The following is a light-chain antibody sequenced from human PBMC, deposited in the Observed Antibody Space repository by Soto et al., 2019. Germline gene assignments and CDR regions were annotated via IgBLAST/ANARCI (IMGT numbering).Light chain of an antibody. CDR2: DVN. CDR3: SSYTSSNTLYV. V-gene: IGLV2-14*01. J-gene: IGLJ1*01. CDR1: SSDVGGYNY. Sequence: QSALTQPASVSGSPGQSITISCTGTSSDVGGYNYVSWYQQHPGKAPKLMIYDVNNRPSGVSDRFSGSKSGNTASLTISGLQDEGEADYFCSSYTSSNTLYVLGAGTKLTVL.